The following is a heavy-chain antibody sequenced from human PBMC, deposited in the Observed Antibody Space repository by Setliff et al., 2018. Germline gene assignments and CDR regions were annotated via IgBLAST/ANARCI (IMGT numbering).Heavy chain of an antibody. CDR3: ARMSGFQYIDV. V-gene: IGHV4-4*07. J-gene: IGHJ6*03. Sequence: SETLSLTCTVSGGSISYNYWSWIRQPAGKGLQWIGRINTSGSTKYNPSLKSRVTMSVDTSKNQFSLSLTSVTAEDTAVYYCARMSGFQYIDVWDKGTTVTVSS. CDR1: GGSISYNY. D-gene: IGHD3-3*01. CDR2: INTSGST.